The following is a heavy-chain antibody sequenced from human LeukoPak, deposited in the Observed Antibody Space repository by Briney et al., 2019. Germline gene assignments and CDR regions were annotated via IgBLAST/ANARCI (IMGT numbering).Heavy chain of an antibody. J-gene: IGHJ4*02. V-gene: IGHV1-69*13. Sequence: SVKVSCKASGGTFSSYAISWVRQAPGQGLEWMGGIIPIFGTANYAQKFQGRVTITADESTSTAYMELSSLRSEDTAVYYCARGTRSWELPDYWGQGTLVTVSS. CDR1: GGTFSSYA. D-gene: IGHD1-26*01. CDR3: ARGTRSWELPDY. CDR2: IIPIFGTA.